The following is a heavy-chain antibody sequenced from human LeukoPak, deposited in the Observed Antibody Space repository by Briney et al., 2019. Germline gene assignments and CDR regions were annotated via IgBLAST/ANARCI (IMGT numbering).Heavy chain of an antibody. CDR3: ARDLADSSGWYYFDY. D-gene: IGHD6-19*01. Sequence: GRSLRLSCAASGFTFSSYAMHWVRQAPGKGLEWVAVISYDGSNKYYADSVKGRFTISRDNSKNTLYLQMNSLRAEDTAVYYCARDLADSSGWYYFDYWGQGTLVTVSS. CDR1: GFTFSSYA. CDR2: ISYDGSNK. V-gene: IGHV3-30*04. J-gene: IGHJ4*02.